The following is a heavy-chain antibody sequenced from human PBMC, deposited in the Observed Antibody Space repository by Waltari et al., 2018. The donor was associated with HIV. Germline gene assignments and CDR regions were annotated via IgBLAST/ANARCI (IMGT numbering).Heavy chain of an antibody. Sequence: QVQLVQSGAEVKKPGTSVTVSCRASVSPFTPYGLSWVRQAPGQGLEWMGWISAYNGNTNYAQKLQGRVTMTTDTSTSTAYMELRSLRSDDTAVYYCARYWRYSGLYYFDYWGQGTLVTVSS. CDR3: ARYWRYSGLYYFDY. D-gene: IGHD2-8*02. J-gene: IGHJ4*02. CDR2: ISAYNGNT. V-gene: IGHV1-18*01. CDR1: VSPFTPYG.